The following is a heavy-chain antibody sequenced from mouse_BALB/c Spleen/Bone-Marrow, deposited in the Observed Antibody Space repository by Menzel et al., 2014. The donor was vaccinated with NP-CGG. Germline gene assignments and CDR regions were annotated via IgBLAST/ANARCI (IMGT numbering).Heavy chain of an antibody. CDR1: GFNIKDTY. V-gene: IGHV14-3*02. J-gene: IGHJ4*01. CDR2: IDPANGNT. D-gene: IGHD1-1*01. CDR3: ARRLRSAMDY. Sequence: VQLKQSGAELVKPGASVKLSCTASGFNIKDTYIHRVKQRPEQGLEWIGRIDPANGNTKYDPKFQGKATITADTSSNTAYLQLSSLTSEDTAVYYCARRLRSAMDYWGQGTSVTVSS.